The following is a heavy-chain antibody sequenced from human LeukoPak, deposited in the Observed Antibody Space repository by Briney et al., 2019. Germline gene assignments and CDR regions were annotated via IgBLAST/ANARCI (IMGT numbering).Heavy chain of an antibody. CDR3: ARVFIPENDYGDYRKFDY. J-gene: IGHJ4*02. Sequence: GSLRLSCAASGFTFSSYWMSWVRQAPGKGLEWIGEINHSGSTNYNPSLKSRVTISVDTSKNQFSLKLSSVTAADTAVYYCARVFIPENDYGDYRKFDYWGQGTLVTVSS. V-gene: IGHV4-34*01. CDR1: GFTFSSYW. CDR2: INHSGST. D-gene: IGHD4-17*01.